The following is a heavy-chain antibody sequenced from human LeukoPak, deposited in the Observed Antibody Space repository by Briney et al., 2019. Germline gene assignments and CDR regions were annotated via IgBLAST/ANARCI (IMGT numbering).Heavy chain of an antibody. CDR3: SKGGASGSDPPFDL. J-gene: IGHJ4*01. V-gene: IGHV3-30*02. Sequence: GAARRLSFAASGFTFSIYGMHWVRRAQGTGLEWVAFIRYDGSNKYYEDSVKGRVSISRDKTKNKLLLQMHSLRIEETTVSSYSKGGASGSDPPFDLWGQG. D-gene: IGHD5-12*01. CDR1: GFTFSIYG. CDR2: IRYDGSNK.